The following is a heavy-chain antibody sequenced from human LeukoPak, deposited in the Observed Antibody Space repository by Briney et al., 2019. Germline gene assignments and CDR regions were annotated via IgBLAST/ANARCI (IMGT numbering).Heavy chain of an antibody. CDR3: ARQKRWLQSSFDY. J-gene: IGHJ4*02. Sequence: SETLSLTCTVSGDSISSSSFHWGWIRQPPGKGLEWIGSIYDSGNTNYNPSLKSRVTISVDTSKSQISLKVSSVTATDTAVYYCARQKRWLQSSFDYWAQGTLVTVSS. D-gene: IGHD5-24*01. CDR2: IYDSGNT. CDR1: GDSISSSSFH. V-gene: IGHV4-39*01.